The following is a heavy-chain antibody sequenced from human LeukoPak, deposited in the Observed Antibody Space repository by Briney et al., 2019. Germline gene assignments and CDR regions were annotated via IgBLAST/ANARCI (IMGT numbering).Heavy chain of an antibody. CDR2: IWYDGSNK. V-gene: IGHV3-33*01. Sequence: GRSLRLSCAASGFTFSSYGMHWVRQAPGKGLEWVAVIWYDGSNKYYADSVKGRFTITRDNSKNTLYLQMNSLRVEDTAVYFCARDPNGDYIGTFDMWGRGTMVSVSS. D-gene: IGHD4-17*01. CDR1: GFTFSSYG. J-gene: IGHJ3*02. CDR3: ARDPNGDYIGTFDM.